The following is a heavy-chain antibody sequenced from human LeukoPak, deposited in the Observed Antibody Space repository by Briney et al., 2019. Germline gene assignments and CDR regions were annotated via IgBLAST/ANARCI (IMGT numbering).Heavy chain of an antibody. CDR3: ARISNSGWFFDF. D-gene: IGHD6-19*01. Sequence: SETLSFTCTVSGGSISSYYWSWIRQPPGKGLEWIGYIYYTGSTNYSPSLKSRVTISVDKSKNQFSLKVTSMSAADTAVYYCARISNSGWFFDFWGQGTLVTVSS. J-gene: IGHJ4*02. CDR2: IYYTGST. V-gene: IGHV4-59*08. CDR1: GGSISSYY.